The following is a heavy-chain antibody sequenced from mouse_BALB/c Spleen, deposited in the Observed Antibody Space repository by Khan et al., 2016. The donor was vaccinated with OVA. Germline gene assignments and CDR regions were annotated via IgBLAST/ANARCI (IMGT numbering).Heavy chain of an antibody. CDR1: GFAFNSYD. CDR2: ISSTGTYT. CDR3: TRPSYYGNPWFTY. J-gene: IGHJ3*01. V-gene: IGHV5-9*02. D-gene: IGHD2-10*01. Sequence: EVELVESGGGSVKPGGSLKLSCEVSGFAFNSYDMSWVRQTPEKRLEWVATISSTGTYTYYPDSVKGRFTISRDTARNTLYLQMSSLRSEDTALYYCTRPSYYGNPWFTYWGQGTLVTVSA.